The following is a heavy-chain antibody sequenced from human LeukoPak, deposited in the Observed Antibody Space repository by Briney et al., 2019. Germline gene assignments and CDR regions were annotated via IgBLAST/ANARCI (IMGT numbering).Heavy chain of an antibody. CDR3: ARGYGLLGWFDP. D-gene: IGHD5-18*01. Sequence: SETLSLTCAVSGYSITSSSWWGWIRQPPGKGLEWIGYIYHSGTTYYNPSLKSRVTISVDTSKNQFSLKLSSVTAADTAVYYCARGYGLLGWFDPWGQGTLVTVSS. V-gene: IGHV4-28*03. CDR2: IYHSGTT. CDR1: GYSITSSSW. J-gene: IGHJ5*02.